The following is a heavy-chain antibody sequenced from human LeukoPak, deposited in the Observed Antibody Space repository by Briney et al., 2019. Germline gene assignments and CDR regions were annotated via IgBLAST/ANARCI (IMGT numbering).Heavy chain of an antibody. CDR2: ISSNGGST. D-gene: IGHD6-6*01. V-gene: IGHV3-64D*09. J-gene: IGHJ4*02. CDR1: GFTFSSYA. CDR3: VKGVAARRGHFDY. Sequence: GGSLRLSCSASGFTFSSYAMHWVHQAPGKGLEYVSAISSNGGSTYYADSVKGRFTISRDNSKNTLYLQMSSLRAEDTAVYYCVKGVAARRGHFDYWGQGTLVTVSS.